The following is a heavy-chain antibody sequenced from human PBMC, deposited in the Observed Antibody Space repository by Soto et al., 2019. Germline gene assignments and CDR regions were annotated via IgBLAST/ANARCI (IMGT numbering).Heavy chain of an antibody. CDR3: ARVSPYYYDSSGYYAYTGDWFDP. CDR2: INHSGST. V-gene: IGHV4-34*01. CDR1: GGSFSGYY. J-gene: IGHJ5*02. D-gene: IGHD3-22*01. Sequence: SETLSLTCAVYGGSFSGYYWSWIRQPPGEVLEWIGEINHSGSTNYHPSLKSRVTISVDTSKSQFSLKLSSVTAADTAVYYCARVSPYYYDSSGYYAYTGDWFDPWGQGTLVTVSS.